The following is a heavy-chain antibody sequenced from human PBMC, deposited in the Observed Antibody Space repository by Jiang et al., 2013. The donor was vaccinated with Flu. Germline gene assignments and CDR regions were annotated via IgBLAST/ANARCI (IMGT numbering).Heavy chain of an antibody. J-gene: IGHJ4*02. Sequence: VQSGSELKKPGSSVKVSCKASGGTFSTFALSWVRQAPGQGLEWMGGIIPIFRKSDYVQKFQGRITITADESTNTAYMELSSLTSEDTAVYFCATSGDCGGDCSNYYFDYWGQGTLVTVSS. CDR3: ATSGDCGGDCSNYYFDY. CDR2: IIPIFRKS. V-gene: IGHV1-69*01. D-gene: IGHD2-21*02. CDR1: GGTFSTFA.